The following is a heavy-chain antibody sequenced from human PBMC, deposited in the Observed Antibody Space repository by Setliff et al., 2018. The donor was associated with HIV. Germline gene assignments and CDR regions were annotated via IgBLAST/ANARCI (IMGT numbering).Heavy chain of an antibody. CDR3: ARALYGDYGGDINWFDP. CDR1: GYTLINYA. D-gene: IGHD4-17*01. V-gene: IGHV7-4-1*02. Sequence: ASVKVSCKASGYTLINYAMNWVRQAPGQGLEWMGWINTNTGSPTYAQAFTGRFVFSVDTSVTTAYLQISSLKAEDTAVYYCARALYGDYGGDINWFDPWGQGTLVTVSS. J-gene: IGHJ5*02. CDR2: INTNTGSP.